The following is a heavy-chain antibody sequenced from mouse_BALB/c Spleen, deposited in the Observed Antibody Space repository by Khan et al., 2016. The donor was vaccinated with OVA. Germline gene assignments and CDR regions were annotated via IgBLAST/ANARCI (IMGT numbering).Heavy chain of an antibody. CDR1: GYTFTDVT. CDR3: AGGGGGDGFDY. Sequence: VQLVESGAELVRPGVSVKISCKGSGYTFTDVTMHWVKQSHAKSLEWIGVVNTYYGDATYNQKFKGKATITVDKSSTTAYMEIARLTTEDSAIYDCAGGGGGDGFDYWGQGTLVTVSA. V-gene: IGHV1S137*01. CDR2: VNTYYGDA. J-gene: IGHJ3*01.